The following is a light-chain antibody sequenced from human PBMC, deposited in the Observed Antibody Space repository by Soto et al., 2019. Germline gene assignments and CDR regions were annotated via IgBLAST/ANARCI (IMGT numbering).Light chain of an antibody. CDR2: DAS. Sequence: DIQMTQSPSTLSASVGDIFSITCRASQRIGSWLAWYQQKPGKVPKLLIYDASTLISGVPSRFSGTGSGTEFTLSIASLQPDDFATYYCLHYYTYPLTFGQGTKVDIK. J-gene: IGKJ1*01. CDR3: LHYYTYPLT. V-gene: IGKV1-5*01. CDR1: QRIGSW.